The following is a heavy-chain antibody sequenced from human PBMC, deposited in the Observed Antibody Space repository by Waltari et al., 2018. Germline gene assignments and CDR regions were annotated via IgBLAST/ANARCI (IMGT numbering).Heavy chain of an antibody. D-gene: IGHD6-13*01. CDR3: ARNSRTMDV. CDR2: IKQDGSEK. J-gene: IGHJ6*02. Sequence: EVKLVESGGDLVQPGGSLRLSCAASGFTSRISWTSWVRQAPGKGLGWVANIKQDGSEKFYVDSVKCRFTISIDNAKNSLYLQMNSLRAEDTAVYYCARNSRTMDVWGQGTTVTVSS. CDR1: GFTSRISW. V-gene: IGHV3-7*01.